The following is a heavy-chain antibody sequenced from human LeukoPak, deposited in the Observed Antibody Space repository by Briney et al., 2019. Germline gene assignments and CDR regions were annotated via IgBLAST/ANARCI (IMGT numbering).Heavy chain of an antibody. Sequence: GGALRLSCAASGFTVSSNYMSWVRQAPGKGLEWVAVIWYDGSNKYYADSVKGRFTISGDNSKNTLYLQMNSLRAEDTAVYYCARGQLERFGDADYWGQGTLVTVSS. CDR3: ARGQLERFGDADY. V-gene: IGHV3-33*08. CDR2: IWYDGSNK. J-gene: IGHJ4*02. CDR1: GFTVSSNY. D-gene: IGHD1-1*01.